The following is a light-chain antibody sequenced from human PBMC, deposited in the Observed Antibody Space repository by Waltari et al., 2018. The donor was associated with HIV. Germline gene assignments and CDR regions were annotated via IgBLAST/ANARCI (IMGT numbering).Light chain of an antibody. J-gene: IGLJ3*02. CDR3: ATWDDYLSGWV. CDR2: RTI. CDR1: SVGSNY. Sequence: QSVVTQPPSASGTPGQRVTISCSGSSVGSNYVYWYQQLPGTAPNLLFYRTIPRPSGVPDRFSGSRSDTSVSLAISGLRSEDEADYYCATWDDYLSGWVFGGGTKLTVL. V-gene: IGLV1-47*01.